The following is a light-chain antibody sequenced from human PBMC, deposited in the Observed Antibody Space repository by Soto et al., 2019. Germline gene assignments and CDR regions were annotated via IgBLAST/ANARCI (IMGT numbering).Light chain of an antibody. CDR2: RNN. Sequence: QPVLTQPPSASGTPGQRVTISCSGSSSNIGSNYVYWYQQLPGTAPKLLIYRNNQWPSGVPDRFSGSKSGTSASLAISGLRSEDEADYYCAAWDDSLSGHVVFGGGTKLTVL. CDR3: AAWDDSLSGHVV. J-gene: IGLJ2*01. V-gene: IGLV1-47*01. CDR1: SSNIGSNY.